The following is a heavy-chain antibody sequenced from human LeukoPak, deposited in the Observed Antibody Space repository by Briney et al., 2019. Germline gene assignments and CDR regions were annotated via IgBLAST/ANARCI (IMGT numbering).Heavy chain of an antibody. J-gene: IGHJ5*02. Sequence: PSETLSLTCTVSGGSISSYYWSWIRQPPGKGLEWIGYIYYSGSTNYNPSLKSRVTISADTSKNQFSLKLSSVTAADTAVYYCARADPGSSWYMGSYNWFDPWGQGTLVTVSS. CDR3: ARADPGSSWYMGSYNWFDP. CDR2: IYYSGST. V-gene: IGHV4-59*01. D-gene: IGHD6-13*01. CDR1: GGSISSYY.